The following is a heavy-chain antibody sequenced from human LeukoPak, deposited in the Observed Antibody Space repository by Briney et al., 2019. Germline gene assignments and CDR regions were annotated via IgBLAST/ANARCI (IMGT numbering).Heavy chain of an antibody. Sequence: PSQTLSLTCTVSGDSIRSGGYYWTWLRQHPEKGLEWIGYIFNSGSTYYNPSLKSRVTISEDTSKNQFSLNLTSVTAADTAVYYCARDRGRVRGYYYAMDVWGQGTTVTVSS. CDR2: IFNSGST. CDR3: ARDRGRVRGYYYAMDV. CDR1: GDSIRSGGYY. V-gene: IGHV4-31*03. D-gene: IGHD2-2*01. J-gene: IGHJ6*02.